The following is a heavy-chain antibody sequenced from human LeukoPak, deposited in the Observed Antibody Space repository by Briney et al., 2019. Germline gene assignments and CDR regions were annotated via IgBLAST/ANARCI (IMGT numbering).Heavy chain of an antibody. J-gene: IGHJ4*02. V-gene: IGHV4-4*02. Sequence: PSGTLSLTCAVSGGSISSSNWWSWVRQPPGKGLEWIGEIYHSGSTNYNPSLKSRVIISVAKSKTQFSVKLSSVTAADTAVYYCARDTRQYPQRGFDYWGQGTLVTVSS. CDR2: IYHSGST. D-gene: IGHD2-2*01. CDR3: ARDTRQYPQRGFDY. CDR1: GGSISSSNW.